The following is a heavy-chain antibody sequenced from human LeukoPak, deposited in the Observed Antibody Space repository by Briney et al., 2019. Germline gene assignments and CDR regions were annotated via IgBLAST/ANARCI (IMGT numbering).Heavy chain of an antibody. CDR1: GFTFSSYE. J-gene: IGHJ4*02. CDR2: ISSSGSTI. CDR3: TRDMGGTYFDY. V-gene: IGHV3-48*03. D-gene: IGHD1-26*01. Sequence: PGGSLRLSCAASGFTFSSYEMNWVRQAPGKGLEWVSYISSSGSTIYYADSVKGRFTISRDNAKNTLYLQMNSLRAEDTAVYYCTRDMGGTYFDYWGQGTLVTVSS.